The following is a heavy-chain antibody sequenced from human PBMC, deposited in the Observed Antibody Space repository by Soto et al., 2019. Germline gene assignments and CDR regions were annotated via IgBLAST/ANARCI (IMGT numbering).Heavy chain of an antibody. Sequence: SVKVSCKVSGYTLTELSMHWVRQAPGKGLEWMGGFDPEDGETIYAQKFQGRVTMTEDTSTDTAYMELSSLRSEDTAVYYCATPSPVRFLEWLLGYAYWGQGTVVTVSS. CDR2: FDPEDGET. CDR3: ATPSPVRFLEWLLGYAY. CDR1: GYTLTELS. V-gene: IGHV1-24*01. J-gene: IGHJ4*02. D-gene: IGHD3-3*01.